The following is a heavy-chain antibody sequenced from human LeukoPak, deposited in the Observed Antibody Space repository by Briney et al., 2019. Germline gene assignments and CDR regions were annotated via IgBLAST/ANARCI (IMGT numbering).Heavy chain of an antibody. CDR2: ISGSGGST. Sequence: GGSLRLSCAVSGFTFSSYAMGWVRQAPGKGLEWVSTISGSGGSTYCADSVKGRFTISRDNSKNTLYLQMNSLRPEDTAVYYCAKDLTREDYWGQGTLVTVSS. CDR1: GFTFSSYA. J-gene: IGHJ4*02. D-gene: IGHD1-26*01. V-gene: IGHV3-23*01. CDR3: AKDLTREDY.